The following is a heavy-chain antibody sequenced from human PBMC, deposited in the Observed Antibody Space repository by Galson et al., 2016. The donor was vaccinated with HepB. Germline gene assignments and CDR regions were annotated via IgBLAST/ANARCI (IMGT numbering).Heavy chain of an antibody. CDR3: AHSVAYLRGFDY. J-gene: IGHJ4*02. D-gene: IGHD5-12*01. V-gene: IGHV2-5*01. CDR2: IYWNDDK. Sequence: PALVKPTQTLTLTCTFSGFSLNTSGVGVGWIRQPPGKALEWLALIYWNDDKRYRPSLKSGLTITKDTSKNQVVLTMTNMDPVDTATYYCAHSVAYLRGFDYWGQGTLVTVSS. CDR1: GFSLNTSGVG.